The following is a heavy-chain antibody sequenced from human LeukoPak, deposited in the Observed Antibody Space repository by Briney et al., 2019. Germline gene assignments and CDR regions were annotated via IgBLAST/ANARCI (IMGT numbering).Heavy chain of an antibody. CDR2: IYYSGST. CDR1: GASISGYY. Sequence: ETLSLTFSVSGASISGYYWSWIRQPPGKGLEWFGHIYYSGSTTYNPSLKSRVTISVDTSKNQFSLKLSSVTAADTAVYYCARCLSRCNNGFDIWGQGTMVTVSS. D-gene: IGHD2/OR15-2a*01. V-gene: IGHV4-59*01. J-gene: IGHJ3*02. CDR3: ARCLSRCNNGFDI.